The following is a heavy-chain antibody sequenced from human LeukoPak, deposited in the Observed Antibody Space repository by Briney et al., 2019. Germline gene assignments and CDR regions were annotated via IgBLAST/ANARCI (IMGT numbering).Heavy chain of an antibody. Sequence: PSETLSLTCAVYGGSFSGYYWSWIRQPPGKGLEWIGEINHSGSTNYNPSLKSRVTMSVDTSKNQFSLKLRSVTAADTAVYYCARGGYCSSTSCLRSPAYYYGMDVWGQGTPVTVSS. J-gene: IGHJ6*02. CDR3: ARGGYCSSTSCLRSPAYYYGMDV. D-gene: IGHD2-2*01. CDR2: INHSGST. V-gene: IGHV4-34*01. CDR1: GGSFSGYY.